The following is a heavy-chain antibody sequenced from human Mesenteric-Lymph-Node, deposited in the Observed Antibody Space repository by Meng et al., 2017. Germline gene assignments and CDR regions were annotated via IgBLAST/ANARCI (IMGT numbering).Heavy chain of an antibody. CDR3: ARASYGSGSPLGESWFDP. Sequence: QVPLRESGPGLVKPSQTLSLTCTVSGGSISSGGYYWSWIRQHPGKGLEWIGYIYYSGSTYYNPSLKSRVTISVDTSKNQFSLKLSSVTAADTAVYYCARASYGSGSPLGESWFDPWGQGTLVTVSS. V-gene: IGHV4-31*03. D-gene: IGHD3-10*01. CDR2: IYYSGST. J-gene: IGHJ5*02. CDR1: GGSISSGGYY.